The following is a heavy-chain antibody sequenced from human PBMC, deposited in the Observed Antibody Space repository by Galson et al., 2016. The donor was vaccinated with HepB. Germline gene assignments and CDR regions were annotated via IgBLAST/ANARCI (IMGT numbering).Heavy chain of an antibody. D-gene: IGHD6-19*01. J-gene: IGHJ4*02. V-gene: IGHV2-70*01. Sequence: PALVKPTQTLTLTCTFSGFSLNTSGMCVTWIRQPPGKALEWLALIDWDDDKYYSTSLKTRLTISKDTSKNQMVLTMTNMDPVDTATYYCARSSGWFEGFFDCWGQGTLVTVSS. CDR2: IDWDDDK. CDR3: ARSSGWFEGFFDC. CDR1: GFSLNTSGMC.